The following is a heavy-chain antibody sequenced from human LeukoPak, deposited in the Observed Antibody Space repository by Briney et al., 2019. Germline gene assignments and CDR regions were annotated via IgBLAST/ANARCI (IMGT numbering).Heavy chain of an antibody. CDR2: INPNSGGT. CDR3: ARGFWSGYYISLFDY. CDR1: GYTFTGYY. J-gene: IGHJ4*02. V-gene: IGHV1-2*02. Sequence: ASVKVSCKGSGYTFTGYYMHWVRQAPGQGREWMGWINPNSGGTNYAQKFQGRVTMTRDTSISTAYIELSRLRSDDTAVYYCARGFWSGYYISLFDYWGQGTLVTVSS. D-gene: IGHD3-3*01.